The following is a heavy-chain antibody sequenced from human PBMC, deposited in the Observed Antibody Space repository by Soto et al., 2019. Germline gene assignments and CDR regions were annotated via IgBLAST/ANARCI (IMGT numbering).Heavy chain of an antibody. V-gene: IGHV3-11*01. D-gene: IGHD3-22*01. Sequence: PGGSRRFSCAASGFTFSDYYMSWIRQAPGKGLEWVSYFSSSGSTIYYADSVKGRFTISRDNAKNSLYLQMNSQRAEDTAVYYCAREEEYYDSSGYPPWFDPWGQGTLVTVSS. J-gene: IGHJ5*02. CDR3: AREEEYYDSSGYPPWFDP. CDR2: FSSSGSTI. CDR1: GFTFSDYY.